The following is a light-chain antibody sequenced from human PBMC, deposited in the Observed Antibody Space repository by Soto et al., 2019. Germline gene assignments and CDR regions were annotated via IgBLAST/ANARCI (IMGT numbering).Light chain of an antibody. V-gene: IGKV1-12*01. J-gene: IGKJ1*01. Sequence: DIQMTQSPSYVSASVGDRVTITCRASQGISSWLDWYQQKPGKAPKLLIYAASSLQSGVPSRFSGSGSGTDFTLTISSLQPEDFATYYCQQANSFPRTFGQGTKVEIK. CDR1: QGISSW. CDR3: QQANSFPRT. CDR2: AAS.